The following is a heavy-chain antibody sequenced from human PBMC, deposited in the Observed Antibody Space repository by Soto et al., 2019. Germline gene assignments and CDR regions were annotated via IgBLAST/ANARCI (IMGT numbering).Heavy chain of an antibody. J-gene: IGHJ4*02. CDR1: GFTFSSYV. Sequence: PGGSLRLSCAASGFTFSSYVMIWVRRAPGKGLEWVSVISHNGRSTFYADSVKGRFTISRDNSKNTVYLQMNSLRAEDTAVYYCAKAYESSGYSLHFDYWGQGALVTVSS. CDR2: ISHNGRST. D-gene: IGHD3-22*01. V-gene: IGHV3-23*01. CDR3: AKAYESSGYSLHFDY.